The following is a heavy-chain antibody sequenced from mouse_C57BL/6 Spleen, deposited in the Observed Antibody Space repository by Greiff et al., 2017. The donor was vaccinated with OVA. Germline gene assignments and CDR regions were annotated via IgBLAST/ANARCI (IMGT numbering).Heavy chain of an antibody. CDR2: ISYDGSN. CDR3: ARDDGYLFAY. J-gene: IGHJ3*01. V-gene: IGHV3-6*01. Sequence: EVKLLESGPGLVKPSQSLSLTCSVTGYSITSGYYWNWIRQFPGNKLEWMGYISYDGSNNYNPSLKNRISITRDTSKNQFFLKLNSVTTEDTATYYCARDDGYLFAYWGQGTLVTVSA. CDR1: GYSITSGYY. D-gene: IGHD2-3*01.